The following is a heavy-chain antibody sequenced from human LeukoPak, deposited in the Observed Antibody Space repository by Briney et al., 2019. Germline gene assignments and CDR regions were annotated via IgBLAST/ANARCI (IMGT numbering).Heavy chain of an antibody. CDR1: GYTFTSYG. D-gene: IGHD3-22*01. V-gene: IGHV1-18*01. CDR3: AREPLSNYYDSSGYYDY. J-gene: IGHJ4*02. CDR2: ISAYNGNT. Sequence: ASVKLSCKASGYTFTSYGISWVRQAPGQGLEWMGWISAYNGNTHYAQKLQGRVTMTTDTSTSTAYMELRSLRSDDTAVYYCAREPLSNYYDSSGYYDYWGQGTLVSVSS.